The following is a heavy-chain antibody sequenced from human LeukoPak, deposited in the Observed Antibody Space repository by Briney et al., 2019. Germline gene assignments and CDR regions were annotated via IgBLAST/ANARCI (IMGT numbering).Heavy chain of an antibody. Sequence: SVKVSCTASGGTFSSYAISWVRQAPGQGLEWMGGIIPIFGTANYAQKFQGRVTITADESTSTAYMELSSLRSEDTAVYYCARAKTEKKYYCDSSGYYYPDYYYYGMDVWGQGTTVTVSS. CDR3: ARAKTEKKYYCDSSGYYYPDYYYYGMDV. CDR1: GGTFSSYA. D-gene: IGHD3-22*01. V-gene: IGHV1-69*13. J-gene: IGHJ6*02. CDR2: IIPIFGTA.